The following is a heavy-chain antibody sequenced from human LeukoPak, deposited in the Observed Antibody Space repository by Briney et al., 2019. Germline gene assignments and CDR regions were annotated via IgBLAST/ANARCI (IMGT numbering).Heavy chain of an antibody. CDR1: GGSISSYY. CDR3: AKTPEQNAEDAFDI. CDR2: IYYSGST. Sequence: SETLSLTCTVSGGSISSYYWSWIRQPPGKGLEWIGYIYYSGSTNYNPSLKSRVTISVDTSKNQFSLKLSSVTAADTAVYYRAKTPEQNAEDAFDIWGQGTMVTVSS. V-gene: IGHV4-59*08. J-gene: IGHJ3*02. D-gene: IGHD1/OR15-1a*01.